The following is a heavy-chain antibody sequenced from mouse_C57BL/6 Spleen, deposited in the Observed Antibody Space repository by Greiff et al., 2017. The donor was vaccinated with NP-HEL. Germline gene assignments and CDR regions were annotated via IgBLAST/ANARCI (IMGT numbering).Heavy chain of an antibody. CDR3: ARDGGPYDGSRVGFDY. V-gene: IGHV5-16*01. D-gene: IGHD1-1*01. CDR1: GFTFSNYY. CDR2: INSDGSST. J-gene: IGHJ2*01. Sequence: EVQVVESEAGLVQPGSSMKLSCTASGFTFSNYYMAWVRQVPEQGLEWVANINSDGSSTYYLDSLKGRFILTRDNAKNILYLQMSRLKSEDTATYYSARDGGPYDGSRVGFDYWGQGTTLTVSS.